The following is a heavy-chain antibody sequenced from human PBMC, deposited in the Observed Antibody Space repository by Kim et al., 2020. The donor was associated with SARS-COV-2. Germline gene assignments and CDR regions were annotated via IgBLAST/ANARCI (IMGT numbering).Heavy chain of an antibody. D-gene: IGHD4-4*01. J-gene: IGHJ1*01. V-gene: IGHV3-74*01. Sequence: GGSLRLSCAASGFSFSNYWMHWVRQAPGKGLVWVSRIRSDGSTTDYADSVKGRFTIFRDNAKNTLSLQMNSLRGDDTAVYYCVRDRSTVTTADPNNWGRG. CDR2: IRSDGSTT. CDR3: VRDRSTVTTADPNN. CDR1: GFSFSNYW.